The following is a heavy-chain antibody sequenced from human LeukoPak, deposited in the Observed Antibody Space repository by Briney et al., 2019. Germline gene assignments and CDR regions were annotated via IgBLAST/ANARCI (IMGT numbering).Heavy chain of an antibody. CDR1: GGSISSYY. D-gene: IGHD6-13*01. Sequence: SETLSLTCTVSGGSISSYYWSWIRHPPGKGLEWIGEINHSGSTNYNPSLKSRVTISVDTSKNQFSLKLSSVTAADTAVYYCARESIAPDYWGQGTLVTVSS. CDR2: INHSGST. V-gene: IGHV4-34*01. CDR3: ARESIAPDY. J-gene: IGHJ4*02.